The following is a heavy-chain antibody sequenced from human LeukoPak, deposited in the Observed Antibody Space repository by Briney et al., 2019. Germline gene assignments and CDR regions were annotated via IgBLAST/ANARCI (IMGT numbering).Heavy chain of an antibody. V-gene: IGHV3-21*01. CDR1: GFTFSSYS. CDR2: ISSSSSYI. CDR3: ARDRWQLAQDFDY. J-gene: IGHJ4*02. Sequence: GGSLRLSCAASGFTFSSYSMNWVRQAPGKGLEWVSSISSSSSYIYYADSVKGRFPISRDNAKNSLYLQMNSLRAEDTAVYYCARDRWQLAQDFDYWGQGTLVTVSS. D-gene: IGHD6-6*01.